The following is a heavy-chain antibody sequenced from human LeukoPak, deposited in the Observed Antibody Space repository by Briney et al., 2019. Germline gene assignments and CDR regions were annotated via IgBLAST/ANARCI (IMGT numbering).Heavy chain of an antibody. CDR3: AKWFGVRHRSYGMDV. CDR2: ISNTGGST. D-gene: IGHD3-10*01. CDR1: GFAFSSYV. Sequence: GGSLRLSCAASGFAFSSYVMTWVRQAPGKGLEWVSSISNTGGSTYYADSVKGRFTISRDNSKNTLYLQLNSLRAEDTAVYYCAKWFGVRHRSYGMDVWGQGTTVTVSS. V-gene: IGHV3-23*01. J-gene: IGHJ6*02.